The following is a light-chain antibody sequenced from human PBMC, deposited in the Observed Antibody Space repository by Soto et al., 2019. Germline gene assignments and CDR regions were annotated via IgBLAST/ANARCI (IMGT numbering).Light chain of an antibody. J-gene: IGKJ1*01. CDR1: QSISYW. CDR3: QQYNNYWT. V-gene: IGKV1-5*03. Sequence: DIQMTQSPSTLSASVGDRVTITCRASQSISYWLAWYQQKPGKAPNLLIYKASSLESGVPSRFSGSGSGTDFTLTISSLQPDDFATYYCQQYNNYWTFGQGTKVEIK. CDR2: KAS.